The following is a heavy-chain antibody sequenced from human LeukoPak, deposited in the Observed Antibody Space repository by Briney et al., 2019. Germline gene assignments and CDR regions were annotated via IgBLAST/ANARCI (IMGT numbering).Heavy chain of an antibody. CDR2: ISYDGSNK. V-gene: IGHV3-30*01. CDR3: ARPYSSGWYDGDFDY. Sequence: PGRSLRLSCAASGFTFSSYAMHWVRQAPGKGLESVAVISYDGSNKYYADSVKGRFTISGDNSKNTLYLQMNSLRAEDTAVYYCARPYSSGWYDGDFDYWGQGTLVTVSS. J-gene: IGHJ4*02. D-gene: IGHD6-19*01. CDR1: GFTFSSYA.